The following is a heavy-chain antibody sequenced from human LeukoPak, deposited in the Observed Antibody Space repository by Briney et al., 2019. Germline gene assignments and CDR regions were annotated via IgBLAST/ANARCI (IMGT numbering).Heavy chain of an antibody. CDR3: AKALKTWGYCGGDCSNVHTFDF. CDR1: GFTFSSYG. CDR2: ISFDGSNR. Sequence: PGGSLRLSCAASGFTFSSYGMHWVRQAPGKGLEWVGVISFDGSNRYYADSVKGRFTISRDNSKKTVFLQMNSLRAEDTAVYYCAKALKTWGYCGGDCSNVHTFDFWGQGTTVTVSS. D-gene: IGHD2-21*02. V-gene: IGHV3-30*18. J-gene: IGHJ3*01.